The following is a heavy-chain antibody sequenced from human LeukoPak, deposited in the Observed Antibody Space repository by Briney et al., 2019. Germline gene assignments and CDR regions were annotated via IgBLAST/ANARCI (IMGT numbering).Heavy chain of an antibody. D-gene: IGHD3-16*01. Sequence: GRSLRLSCAASGFTFSSYGMHWVRQAPGKGLEWVAVISYDGSNKYYADSVKGRFTISRDNSKNTLYLQMNSLRAEDTAVYYCAKEGVWGSFDYWGQGTLVTVSS. CDR1: GFTFSSYG. CDR3: AKEGVWGSFDY. V-gene: IGHV3-30*18. J-gene: IGHJ4*02. CDR2: ISYDGSNK.